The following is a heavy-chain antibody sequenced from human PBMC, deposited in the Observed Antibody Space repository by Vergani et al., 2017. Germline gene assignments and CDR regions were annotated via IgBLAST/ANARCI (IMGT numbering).Heavy chain of an antibody. CDR2: ISSSSSYI. Sequence: EVQLVESGGGLVQPGRSLRLSCTASGFTFGDYAMSWFRQAPGKGLEWVSSISSSSSYIYYADSVKGRFTISRDNAKNSLYLQMNSLRAEDTAVYYCARERFYYGAGSSNYYYYMDVWGKGTTVTVSS. CDR1: GFTFGDYA. D-gene: IGHD3-10*01. V-gene: IGHV3-21*01. CDR3: ARERFYYGAGSSNYYYYMDV. J-gene: IGHJ6*03.